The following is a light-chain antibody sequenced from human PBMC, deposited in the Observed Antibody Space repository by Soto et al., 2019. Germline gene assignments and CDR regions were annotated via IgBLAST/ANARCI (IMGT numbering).Light chain of an antibody. Sequence: EIVLTQSPGTLSLSPGEGATLSCRASQSVSTNFFAWYQQKPGRAPRLLIYGASTRATGIPDRFSGSGSGTDFTLTISRLEPEDFAVYYCQQYGRTSWTFGQGTKVDI. J-gene: IGKJ1*01. CDR3: QQYGRTSWT. CDR2: GAS. CDR1: QSVSTNF. V-gene: IGKV3-20*01.